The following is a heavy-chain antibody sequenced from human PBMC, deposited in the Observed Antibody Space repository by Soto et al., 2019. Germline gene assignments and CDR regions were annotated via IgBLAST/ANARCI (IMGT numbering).Heavy chain of an antibody. CDR1: GFTLSSYG. D-gene: IGHD4-17*01. Sequence: QVQLVESGGGVVQPGRSLRLSCEASGFTLSSYGMHWVRQAPGKGLEWVAVIWYDGSNKYYADSVKGRFTISRDNSKNTLYLQMNSLRAEDTAVYYCAREMYGDPYYFDYWGQGTLVTVSS. CDR2: IWYDGSNK. J-gene: IGHJ4*02. CDR3: AREMYGDPYYFDY. V-gene: IGHV3-33*01.